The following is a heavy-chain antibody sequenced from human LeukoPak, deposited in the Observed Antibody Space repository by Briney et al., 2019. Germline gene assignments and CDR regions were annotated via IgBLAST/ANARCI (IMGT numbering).Heavy chain of an antibody. Sequence: SETLSLTCAVSGGSISSGGYSWSWIRQPPGKGLEWIGYIYHSGSTYYNPSLKSRVTISVDRSKNQFSLKLSSVTAADTAVYYCARRGKGDAFDIWGQGTMVTVSS. CDR1: GGSISSGGYS. CDR3: ARRGKGDAFDI. V-gene: IGHV4-30-2*01. J-gene: IGHJ3*02. D-gene: IGHD3-10*01. CDR2: IYHSGST.